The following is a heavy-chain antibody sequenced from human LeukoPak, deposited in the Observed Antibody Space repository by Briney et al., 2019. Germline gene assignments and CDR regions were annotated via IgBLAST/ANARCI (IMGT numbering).Heavy chain of an antibody. D-gene: IGHD4-17*01. CDR1: GFTFSSYA. J-gene: IGHJ4*02. CDR3: ANEGEGDYGYYFDY. V-gene: IGHV3-23*01. CDR2: ISGSGGST. Sequence: GGSLRLSCATSGFTFSSYAMSWVRQAPGKGPEGVSAISGSGGSTYYAGPVKGRFTISKDNSKNTLYLQMSSLRAEDTAVYYCANEGEGDYGYYFDYWGQGTLVTVSS.